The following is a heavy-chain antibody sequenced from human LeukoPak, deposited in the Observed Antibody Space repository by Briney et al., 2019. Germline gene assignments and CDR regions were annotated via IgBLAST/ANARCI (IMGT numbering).Heavy chain of an antibody. CDR2: VIPIFGTA. J-gene: IGHJ5*02. CDR1: GGTFSSYA. D-gene: IGHD5-18*01. V-gene: IGHV1-69*01. Sequence: SVKVSCKASGGTFSSYAISWVRQAPGQGLQWMGGVIPIFGTANYAQKFQGRVTIPADESTSTAYMELSSPRSEHTAVYCSARGSGYSYGFPGFDPSGQGNLVTVSS. CDR3: ARGSGYSYGFPGFDP.